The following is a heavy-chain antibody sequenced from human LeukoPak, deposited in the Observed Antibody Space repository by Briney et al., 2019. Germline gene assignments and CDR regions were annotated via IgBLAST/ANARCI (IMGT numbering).Heavy chain of an antibody. CDR2: IKQDGSEK. CDR1: GFTFSSYW. V-gene: IGHV3-7*01. Sequence: GGSLRLSCAASGFTFSSYWMSWVRQAPGKGLEWVANIKQDGSEKYYVDSVKGRFTISRDNAKNSLYLQMNSLRAEDTAVYYCAKDSGGYYMDVWGKGTTVTISS. CDR3: AKDSGGYYMDV. J-gene: IGHJ6*03. D-gene: IGHD3-10*01.